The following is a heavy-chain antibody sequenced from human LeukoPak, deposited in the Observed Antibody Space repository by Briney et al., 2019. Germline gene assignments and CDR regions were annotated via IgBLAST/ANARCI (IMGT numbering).Heavy chain of an antibody. D-gene: IGHD3-16*01. Sequence: PSETLSLTCTVSGGSISDSYWSWIRQPPGKGLEWIGYIHYSGSTNYNPSLKSRGTISVDTSKSQLSPKLSPVTVADTAVYYCARVAGDNSLDYWGQGTLVTVSS. CDR3: ARVAGDNSLDY. V-gene: IGHV4-59*01. CDR1: GGSISDSY. CDR2: IHYSGST. J-gene: IGHJ4*02.